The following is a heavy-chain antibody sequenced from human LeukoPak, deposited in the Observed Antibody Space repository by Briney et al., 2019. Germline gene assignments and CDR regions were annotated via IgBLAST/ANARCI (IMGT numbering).Heavy chain of an antibody. CDR3: ARDKARGRFHPLKNWFDP. CDR2: INHSGST. D-gene: IGHD1-26*01. Sequence: SETLSLTCAVYGGSFSGYYWSWIRQPPGKGLEWIGEINHSGSTNYNPSLKSRVTISVDTSKNQFSLKLSSVTAADTAVYYCARDKARGRFHPLKNWFDPWGQGTLVTVSS. V-gene: IGHV4-34*01. CDR1: GGSFSGYY. J-gene: IGHJ5*02.